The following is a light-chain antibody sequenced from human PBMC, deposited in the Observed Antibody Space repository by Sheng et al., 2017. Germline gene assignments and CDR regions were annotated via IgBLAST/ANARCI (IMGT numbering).Light chain of an antibody. CDR1: SSDVGNYYL. V-gene: IGLV2-14*02. CDR3: SSYTSSSTYV. CDR2: DVS. Sequence: QSALTQPASVSGSPGQSITISCTGTSSDVGNYYLVSWYQQHTGKAPKLMIHDVSERPSGVSNRFSGSKSGNTASLTISGLQAEDEADYYCSSYTSSSTYVFGTGTKVTVL. J-gene: IGLJ1*01.